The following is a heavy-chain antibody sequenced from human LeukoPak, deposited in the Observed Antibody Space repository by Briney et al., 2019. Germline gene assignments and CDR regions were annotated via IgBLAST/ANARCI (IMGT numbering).Heavy chain of an antibody. D-gene: IGHD2-15*01. CDR2: IYTSGST. V-gene: IGHV4-61*02. CDR1: GDSISSGSYY. CDR3: ARGYCSGGSCFYAFDI. J-gene: IGHJ3*02. Sequence: PSETLSLTCTVSGDSISSGSYYWSWIRQPAGKGLEWIGRIYTSGSTNYHPSLKSRVTISVDTSKNQFSLKLSSVTAADTAVYYCARGYCSGGSCFYAFDIWGQGTMVTVSS.